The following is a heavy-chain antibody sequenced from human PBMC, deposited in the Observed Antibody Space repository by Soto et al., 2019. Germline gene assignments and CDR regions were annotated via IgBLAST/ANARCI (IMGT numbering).Heavy chain of an antibody. CDR1: GYSFTGLD. Sequence: QVQLVQSGAEVREPGASVKVSCKASGYSFTGLDINWVRQTTGQGLEWMGWMQPSSGRTGYAQKFQGRVTMTRDTSINTAYMELTSLRSDDTAVYYCAREGFDLWGRGTLVTVSS. CDR2: MQPSSGRT. D-gene: IGHD1-26*01. V-gene: IGHV1-8*01. J-gene: IGHJ2*01. CDR3: AREGFDL.